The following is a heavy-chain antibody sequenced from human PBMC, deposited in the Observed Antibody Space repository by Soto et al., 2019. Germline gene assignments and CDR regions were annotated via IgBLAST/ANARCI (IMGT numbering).Heavy chain of an antibody. V-gene: IGHV4-39*01. CDR3: ARQFYDFWSGYLFYYYYGMDV. CDR1: GGSISSRSYY. CDR2: IYYSGST. D-gene: IGHD3-3*01. J-gene: IGHJ6*02. Sequence: ILSLTCTVSGGSISSRSYYWGWIRQPPGKGLEWIGSIYYSGSTYYNPSLKSRVTISVDTSKNQFSLKLSSVTAADTAVYYCARQFYDFWSGYLFYYYYGMDVWGQG.